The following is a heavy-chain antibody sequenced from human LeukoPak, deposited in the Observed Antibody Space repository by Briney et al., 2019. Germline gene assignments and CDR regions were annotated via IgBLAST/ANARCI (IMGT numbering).Heavy chain of an antibody. CDR3: ARDGRAYYYDSSGYYQRAFDI. Sequence: GASVKVSCKASGGTFISYAISWVRQAPGQGLEWMGGIIPIFGTANYAQKFQGRVTITADESTSTAYMELSSLRSEDTAVYYCARDGRAYYYDSSGYYQRAFDIWGQGTMVTVSS. D-gene: IGHD3-22*01. V-gene: IGHV1-69*13. CDR2: IIPIFGTA. J-gene: IGHJ3*02. CDR1: GGTFISYA.